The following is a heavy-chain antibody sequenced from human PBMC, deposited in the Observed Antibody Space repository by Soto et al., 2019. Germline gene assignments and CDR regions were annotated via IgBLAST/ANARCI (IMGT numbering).Heavy chain of an antibody. J-gene: IGHJ3*02. V-gene: IGHV3-64*01. CDR3: PRDDKASVGAFDI. Sequence: EVQLVESGGGLVQPGGSLRLSCAASGFTFSSYAMHWVRQAPGKGLEYVSAISSNGGSTYYANSVKGRFTISRDNSKNTLYLQMGSLRAEDMAVYYCPRDDKASVGAFDIWGQGTMVTVSS. CDR1: GFTFSSYA. D-gene: IGHD3-22*01. CDR2: ISSNGGST.